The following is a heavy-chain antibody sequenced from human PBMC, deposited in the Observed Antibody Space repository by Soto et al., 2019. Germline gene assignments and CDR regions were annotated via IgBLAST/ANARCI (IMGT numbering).Heavy chain of an antibody. CDR3: GPLGNFGVVMGH. CDR2: ISRDGIGT. V-gene: IGHV3-74*03. CDR1: GFTFITYW. Sequence: PGWSLRLSCASSGFTFITYWMHWVRQAPGKGLVWVSRISRDGIGTTYAESVKGRFTISRDNTKNTLSLQMNSLRVEDTAVYYCGPLGNFGVVMGHWGQGTLVTVSS. D-gene: IGHD3-3*01. J-gene: IGHJ4*02.